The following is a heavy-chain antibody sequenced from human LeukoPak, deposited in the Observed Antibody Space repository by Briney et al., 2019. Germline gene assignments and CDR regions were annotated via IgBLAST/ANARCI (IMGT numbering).Heavy chain of an antibody. CDR3: ARRSSYIDY. D-gene: IGHD5/OR15-5a*01. V-gene: IGHV3-48*03. Sequence: GGSLRLSCAASGFTFSSYEMNWVRQAPGKGLEWVSYISSSGNNIYHADSVKGRFTISRDNAKNSLYLQMNSLRAEDTAVYYCARRSSYIDYWGQGTLVTVSS. J-gene: IGHJ4*02. CDR1: GFTFSSYE. CDR2: ISSSGNNI.